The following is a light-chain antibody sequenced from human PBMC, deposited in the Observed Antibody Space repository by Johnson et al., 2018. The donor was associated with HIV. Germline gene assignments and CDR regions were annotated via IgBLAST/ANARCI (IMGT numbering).Light chain of an antibody. CDR3: ETWDSSLSGV. J-gene: IGLJ1*01. V-gene: IGLV1-51*01. CDR2: DND. CDR1: DSNIGNNY. Sequence: QSVLTQPPSVSAAPGQKVTISCFGSDSNIGNNYVSWYQQVPGTAPKLLIYDNDKRPSGIPDRFSGSKSGTSATLGITGLQTGDEADYYCETWDSSLSGVFGTVTKVTVL.